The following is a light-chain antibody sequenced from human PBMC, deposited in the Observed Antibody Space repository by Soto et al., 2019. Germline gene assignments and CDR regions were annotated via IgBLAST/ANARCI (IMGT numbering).Light chain of an antibody. CDR1: QSVSRH. CDR3: QQYNDWPLT. V-gene: IGKV3-11*01. Sequence: EIVLTQSPATLSLSPGERATLSCRASQSVSRHLAWYQQKPGQAPRLLIYDASNRATGIPARFSGSGSGTDFTLTISSLEPEDFAVYYCQQYNDWPLTFGGGTKVEIK. CDR2: DAS. J-gene: IGKJ4*01.